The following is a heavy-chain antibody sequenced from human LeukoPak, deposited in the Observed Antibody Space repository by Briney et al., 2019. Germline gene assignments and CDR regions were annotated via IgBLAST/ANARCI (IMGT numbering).Heavy chain of an antibody. J-gene: IGHJ6*03. D-gene: IGHD2-2*01. Sequence: GGSLRLSCAASGFTFSSYSMNWVRQAPGKGLEWVSCITGSSSYIYYADSVKGRLTVSRDNAKNSLYLQMNSLRAEDTAVYYCARGPATYYYYYYMDVWGKGTTVTVSS. CDR3: ARGPATYYYYYYMDV. CDR1: GFTFSSYS. V-gene: IGHV3-21*01. CDR2: ITGSSSYI.